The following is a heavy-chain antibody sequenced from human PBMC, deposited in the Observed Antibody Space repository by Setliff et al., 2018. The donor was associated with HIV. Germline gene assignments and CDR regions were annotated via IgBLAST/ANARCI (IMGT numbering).Heavy chain of an antibody. CDR2: IDPNSTDT. V-gene: IGHV1-2*02. Sequence: ASVKVSCKTSGYSFTGHFLHWVRQAPGHGLEWMGWIDPNSTDTNYAENLRGRITITADTSTDTAYMELNSLRSEDTAMYYCATLDYYGSQTYNLALHYWGQGTPVTVSS. D-gene: IGHD3-10*01. CDR3: ATLDYYGSQTYNLALHY. J-gene: IGHJ4*02. CDR1: GYSFTGHF.